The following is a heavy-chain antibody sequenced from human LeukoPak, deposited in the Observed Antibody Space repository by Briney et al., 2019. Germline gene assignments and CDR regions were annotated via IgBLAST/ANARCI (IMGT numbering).Heavy chain of an antibody. Sequence: ASVKVSCKASGYTFTGYYMHWVRQAPGQGLEWMGWINPNSGGTNYAQKFQGRVTMTRDTSLSTAYMELSRLRSDDTAVYYCAREYSSGWYSFDYWGQGTLVTVSS. CDR2: INPNSGGT. J-gene: IGHJ4*02. D-gene: IGHD6-19*01. V-gene: IGHV1-2*02. CDR1: GYTFTGYY. CDR3: AREYSSGWYSFDY.